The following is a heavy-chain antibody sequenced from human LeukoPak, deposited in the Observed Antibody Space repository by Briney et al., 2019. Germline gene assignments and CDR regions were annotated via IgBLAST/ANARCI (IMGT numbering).Heavy chain of an antibody. Sequence: GGSLRLSCAASGFTFSSYAMSWVRQAPGKGLEWVSAISGSGGSTYYADSVKGRFTISRDNSKNTLYLQMNSLRAEDTAVYYCAKDPAYSSSWYLYFDYWGQGTLVTVSS. CDR2: ISGSGGST. J-gene: IGHJ4*02. V-gene: IGHV3-23*01. CDR1: GFTFSSYA. CDR3: AKDPAYSSSWYLYFDY. D-gene: IGHD6-13*01.